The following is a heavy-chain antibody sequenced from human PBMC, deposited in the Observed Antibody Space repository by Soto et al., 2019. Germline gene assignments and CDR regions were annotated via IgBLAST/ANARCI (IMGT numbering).Heavy chain of an antibody. V-gene: IGHV1-18*01. Sequence: QVQLVQSGAEVKKPGASVKVSCKASGYTFTSYGISWVRQAPGQGLEWMGWISDYNGNTNYAQKLQGRVTITTDTSTSTGYMERRSLRSDDTAVYYCGGSSGQYGMDVWGQETTVTVSS. CDR3: GGSSGQYGMDV. CDR2: ISDYNGNT. CDR1: GYTFTSYG. D-gene: IGHD6-19*01. J-gene: IGHJ6*02.